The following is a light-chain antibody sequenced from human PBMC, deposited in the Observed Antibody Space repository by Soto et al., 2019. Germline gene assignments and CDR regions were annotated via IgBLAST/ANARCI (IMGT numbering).Light chain of an antibody. CDR3: QHYGSSAYT. V-gene: IGKV3-20*01. CDR2: GAS. J-gene: IGKJ2*01. Sequence: EIVSTECPGTLSLAPGERATLSCRASQSVRSNYLAWYQQKPGQAPRLLIYGASSRATGIPDRFSGSGSGTDFTLTISRLEPEDFAVDYCQHYGSSAYTFGQGTTLEIK. CDR1: QSVRSNY.